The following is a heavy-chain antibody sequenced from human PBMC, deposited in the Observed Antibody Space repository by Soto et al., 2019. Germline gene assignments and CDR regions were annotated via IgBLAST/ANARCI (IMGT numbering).Heavy chain of an antibody. Sequence: GGSLRLSCAASGFTFSSYWMSWVRQAPGKGLEWVATIQQVGSEKYYVNSVKGRFTISRDNAKHSLYLQMNSPRTEDKAVYYCERGDYDCWASHYYFDYWGQGTLVTVSS. CDR3: ERGDYDCWASHYYFDY. CDR2: IQQVGSEK. V-gene: IGHV3-7*01. CDR1: GFTFSSYW. J-gene: IGHJ4*02. D-gene: IGHD3-3*01.